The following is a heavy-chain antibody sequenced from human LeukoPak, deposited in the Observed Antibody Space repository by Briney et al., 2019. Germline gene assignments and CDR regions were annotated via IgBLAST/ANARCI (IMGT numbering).Heavy chain of an antibody. CDR2: IYYSGST. CDR3: ARRTLFLEWLSLDY. J-gene: IGHJ4*02. Sequence: NPSETLSLTCTVSGGSISSSSYYWGWIRQPPGKGLEWIGSIYYSGSTYYNPSLKSRVTISVDTSKNQFSLKLSSVTAADTAVYYCARRTLFLEWLSLDYWGQGTLVTVSS. D-gene: IGHD3-3*01. CDR1: GGSISSSSYY. V-gene: IGHV4-39*07.